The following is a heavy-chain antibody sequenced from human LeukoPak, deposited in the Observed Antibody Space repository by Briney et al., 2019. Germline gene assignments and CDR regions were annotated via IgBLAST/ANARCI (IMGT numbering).Heavy chain of an antibody. CDR2: INPSGGST. CDR1: GYTFTSYY. J-gene: IGHJ4*02. V-gene: IGHV1-46*01. CDR3: ASTPGVVPAAPFDY. D-gene: IGHD2-2*01. Sequence: ASVTVSCKASGYTFTSYYMHWVRQAPGQGLEWMGIINPSGGSTSYAQKFQGRVTTTRDMSTSTVYMELSSMRSEDTAVYYCASTPGVVPAAPFDYWGQGTLVTVSS.